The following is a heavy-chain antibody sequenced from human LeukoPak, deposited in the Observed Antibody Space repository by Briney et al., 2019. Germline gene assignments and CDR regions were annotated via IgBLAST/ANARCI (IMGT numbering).Heavy chain of an antibody. Sequence: PSETLSLTCTVSGGFISRYYWSWIRQPPGKGLEWIGYIYDSGSTNYNPSLKSRVTISVDTSKNQFSLKLSSVTAADTAVYYCACLTTADAFDIWGQGTMVTVSS. J-gene: IGHJ3*02. CDR3: ACLTTADAFDI. V-gene: IGHV4-59*01. CDR2: IYDSGST. CDR1: GGFISRYY. D-gene: IGHD3-22*01.